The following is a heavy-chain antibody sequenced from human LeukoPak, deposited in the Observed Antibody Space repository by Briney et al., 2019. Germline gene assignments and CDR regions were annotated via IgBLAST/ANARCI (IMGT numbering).Heavy chain of an antibody. CDR3: ARAEGATTDAFDI. J-gene: IGHJ3*02. CDR2: INPSGGST. V-gene: IGHV1-46*01. D-gene: IGHD1-26*01. Sequence: GASVKVSCKASGYTSTSYYMHWVRQAPGQGLEWMGIINPSGGSTSYAQKFQGRVTMTRDTSTSTVYMELSSLRSEDTAVYYCARAEGATTDAFDIWGQGTMVTVSS. CDR1: GYTSTSYY.